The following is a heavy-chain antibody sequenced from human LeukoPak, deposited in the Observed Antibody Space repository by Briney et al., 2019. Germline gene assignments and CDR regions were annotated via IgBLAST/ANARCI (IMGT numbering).Heavy chain of an antibody. CDR2: ISGSGGST. V-gene: IGHV3-23*01. CDR3: AKDLAFWSGYYIRYFQH. J-gene: IGHJ1*01. D-gene: IGHD3-3*01. Sequence: GGSLRLSCAASGLTFSRHWMTWVRQAPGKGPEWVSAISGSGGSTYYADSVKGRFTISRDNSKNTLYLQMNSLRAEDTAVYYCAKDLAFWSGYYIRYFQHWGQGTLVTVSS. CDR1: GLTFSRHW.